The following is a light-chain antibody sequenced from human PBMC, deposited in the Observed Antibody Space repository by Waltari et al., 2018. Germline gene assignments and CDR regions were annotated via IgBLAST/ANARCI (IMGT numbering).Light chain of an antibody. CDR1: QNLRST. CDR3: QQYDYWPWT. Sequence: EIVLTQSPATLSLSPGESATLSCRASQNLRSTFAWFQQKPGQLPRLLIYGTSTRAAGIPARFSGSGSGTDFSLTISSLQPEDFATYCCQQYDYWPWTFGQGTRVE. CDR2: GTS. J-gene: IGKJ1*01. V-gene: IGKV3D-15*01.